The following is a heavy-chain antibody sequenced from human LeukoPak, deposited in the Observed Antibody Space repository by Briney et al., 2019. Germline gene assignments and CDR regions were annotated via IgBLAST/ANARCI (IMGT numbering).Heavy chain of an antibody. CDR1: GYTFTTFW. Sequence: GESLKISCKASGYTFTTFWIGWVRHIPGKGLEWMGIIYPFDSESRYSPSFQGQVTISADKSITTAYLQWSSLGASDTAIYYCARLRCSRATCSPSYYYGMDVWGQGTTVTVSS. V-gene: IGHV5-51*01. J-gene: IGHJ6*02. D-gene: IGHD2-15*01. CDR3: ARLRCSRATCSPSYYYGMDV. CDR2: IYPFDSES.